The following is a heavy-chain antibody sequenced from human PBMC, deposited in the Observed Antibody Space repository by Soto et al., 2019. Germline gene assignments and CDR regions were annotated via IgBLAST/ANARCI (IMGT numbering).Heavy chain of an antibody. CDR3: SRDDSDWFFN. CDR2: IGSRGESYAT. D-gene: IGHD3-9*01. V-gene: IGHV3-73*01. Sequence: PGGSMILSCAASAFTFGPSPLQWVRQASGKGLEWLGRIGSRGESYATRYDLSVKGKVTSPREDSKKTAYLQMSSLESEDTAVYYCSRDDSDWFFNWGRGTLVTVCS. CDR1: AFTFGPSP. J-gene: IGHJ4*02.